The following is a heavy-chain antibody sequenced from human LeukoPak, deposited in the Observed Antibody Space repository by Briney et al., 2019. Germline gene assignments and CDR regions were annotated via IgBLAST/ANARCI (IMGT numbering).Heavy chain of an antibody. V-gene: IGHV3-9*01. D-gene: IGHD3-9*01. J-gene: IGHJ4*02. CDR1: GFNLVDFA. CDR2: INWDNRGI. Sequence: GRSLRLSCEVSGFNLVDFAMHWVRQVPGRSLEWVTGINWDNRGIVYAESVRGRFTVSRDNAKNTLYLQMDSLRPEDTALYYCARDDHNVLTDNFDYWGQGTLVTVSS. CDR3: ARDDHNVLTDNFDY.